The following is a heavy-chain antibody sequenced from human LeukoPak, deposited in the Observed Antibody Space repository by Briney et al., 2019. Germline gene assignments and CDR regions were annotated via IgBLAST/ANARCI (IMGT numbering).Heavy chain of an antibody. V-gene: IGHV4-59*01. D-gene: IGHD3-10*01. CDR1: GGSISSYY. CDR2: IYNSGST. CDR3: ARDAAYYYGSGSYRNGIDY. J-gene: IGHJ4*02. Sequence: SETLSLTCTVSGGSISSYYWTWIRQPPGKGLEWIGYIYNSGSTNYNPSLKSRVTISLDTSRNQFSLKLTSVTAADTALYYCARDAAYYYGSGSYRNGIDYWGQGALVIVSS.